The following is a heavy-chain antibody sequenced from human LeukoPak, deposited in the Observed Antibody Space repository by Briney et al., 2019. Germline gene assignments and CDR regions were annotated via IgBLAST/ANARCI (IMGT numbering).Heavy chain of an antibody. CDR3: TKGYNTGWGRFDY. V-gene: IGHV3-23*01. D-gene: IGHD6-19*01. J-gene: IGHJ4*02. Sequence: LPGGSLRLSCAASGFTFSSYAMSWVRQAPGKGLEWVSAISGSGGSTYYADSVKGRFTISRDNSKNTLYLQMNSLNSDDTAIYYCTKGYNTGWGRFDYWGQGTLVTV. CDR1: GFTFSSYA. CDR2: ISGSGGST.